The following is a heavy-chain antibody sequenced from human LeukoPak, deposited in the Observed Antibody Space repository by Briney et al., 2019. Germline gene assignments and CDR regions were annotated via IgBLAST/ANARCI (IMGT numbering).Heavy chain of an antibody. CDR1: GGSISSSSYY. J-gene: IGHJ5*02. CDR3: ARPRLDYSNNRWFDP. V-gene: IGHV4-39*01. Sequence: SETLSLTCIVSGGSISSSSYYWGWIRQPPGKGLEWIGSIYYSGSTYYNPSLKSRVTISVDTSKNQFSLKLSSVTAADTAVYYCARPRLDYSNNRWFDPWGQGTLVTVSS. CDR2: IYYSGST. D-gene: IGHD4-11*01.